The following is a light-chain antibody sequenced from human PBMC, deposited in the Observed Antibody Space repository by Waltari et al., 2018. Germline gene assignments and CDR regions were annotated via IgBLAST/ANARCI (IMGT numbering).Light chain of an antibody. J-gene: IGLJ1*01. Sequence: QSALTQPASVSGSPGQSITISCTGTSSDIGAYNFVSWYQKHPGKAPKVMIYDVNNRPSGVSSRFSGSKSGNTASLTISGLQAEDEADYYCSSYTTGSTRYFFGSGTKVTVL. V-gene: IGLV2-14*03. CDR3: SSYTTGSTRYF. CDR1: SSDIGAYNF. CDR2: DVN.